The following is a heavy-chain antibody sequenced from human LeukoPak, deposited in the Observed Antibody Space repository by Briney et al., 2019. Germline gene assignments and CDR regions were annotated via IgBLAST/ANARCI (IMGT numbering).Heavy chain of an antibody. CDR1: GFTFGDYA. J-gene: IGHJ4*02. D-gene: IGHD6-13*01. CDR3: TRGTYSSSWREFDY. CDR2: IRSKAYGGTT. V-gene: IGHV3-49*04. Sequence: GGSLRLSCTASGFTFGDYAMSWVRQAPGKGLEWVGFIRSKAYGGTTEYAASVKGRFTISRDDSKSIAYLQMNSLKTEDTDVYYCTRGTYSSSWREFDYWGQGTPVTVSS.